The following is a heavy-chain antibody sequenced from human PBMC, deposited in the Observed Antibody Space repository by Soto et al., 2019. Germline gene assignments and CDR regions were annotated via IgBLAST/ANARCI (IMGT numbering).Heavy chain of an antibody. CDR3: ARMAKFGSSNWSDP. V-gene: IGHV1-8*01. Sequence: ASVRVSCKASGYIFTNNDVSWVRQATGQGLEWMGWMNPGSGDTGYAQKFQGRVTMTRDISIATAYMELSSLRSDDTAIYYCARMAKFGSSNWSDPWGKGTLVT. CDR1: GYIFTNND. CDR2: MNPGSGDT. J-gene: IGHJ5*02. D-gene: IGHD3-10*01.